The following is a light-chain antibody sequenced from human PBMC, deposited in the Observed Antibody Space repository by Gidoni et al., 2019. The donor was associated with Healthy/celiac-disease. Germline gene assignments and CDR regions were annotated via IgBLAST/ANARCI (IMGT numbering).Light chain of an antibody. J-gene: IGKJ1*01. V-gene: IGKV4-1*01. CDR3: QQYYSTPMT. Sequence: DIVMPQSPDSLAVSLGERATINCKSSQSVLYSSNNKNYLAWYQQKPGQPPKLLIYWASTRESGVPDRFSGSGSGTDFTLTISSLQAEDVAIYYCQQYYSTPMTFGQGTKVELK. CDR2: WAS. CDR1: QSVLYSSNNKNY.